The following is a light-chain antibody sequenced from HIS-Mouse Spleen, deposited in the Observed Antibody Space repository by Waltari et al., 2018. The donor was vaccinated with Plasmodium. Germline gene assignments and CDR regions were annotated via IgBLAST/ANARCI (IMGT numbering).Light chain of an antibody. J-gene: IGLJ3*02. CDR1: ALPKKY. CDR3: YSTDSSGNHRV. V-gene: IGLV3-10*01. Sequence: SYELTQPPSVSVSPGPTARITCPGDALPKKYAYWYQQKSGQAPGLVIYVDSKRPSGIPERFSGSSSGTMATLTISGAQVEDEADYYCYSTDSSGNHRVFGGGTKLTVL. CDR2: VDS.